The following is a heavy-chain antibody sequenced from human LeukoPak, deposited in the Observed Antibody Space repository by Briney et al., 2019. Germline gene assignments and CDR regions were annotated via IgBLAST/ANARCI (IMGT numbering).Heavy chain of an antibody. CDR2: IQYDDSIE. V-gene: IGHV3-30*02. CDR3: AKDQGVVGSYDY. Sequence: PGGSLRLSCAASGFTFSTFGMNWVRQAPDKGLEWGAFIQYDDSIEYYADSVKGRFTISRDNSKNTLYLRMNSLRGDDTAVYYCAKDQGVVGSYDYWGHGTLVTVSS. CDR1: GFTFSTFG. J-gene: IGHJ4*01. D-gene: IGHD3-10*01.